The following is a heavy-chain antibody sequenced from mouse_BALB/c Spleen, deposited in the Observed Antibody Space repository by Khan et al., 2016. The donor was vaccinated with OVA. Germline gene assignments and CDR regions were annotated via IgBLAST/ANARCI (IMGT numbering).Heavy chain of an antibody. CDR1: GDSITSGY. J-gene: IGHJ3*01. CDR3: ARSTYRYAFAY. Sequence: EVQLQESGPSLVKPSQTLSLTCSVTGDSITSGYWSWIRKFPGNKLEYMGYMIYTGYTDYNPSLKSRLAITRHTSTNQYHLQLNSVTTDDTATYCCARSTYRYAFAYWGQGTLVTVSA. CDR2: MIYTGYT. D-gene: IGHD2-14*01. V-gene: IGHV3-8*02.